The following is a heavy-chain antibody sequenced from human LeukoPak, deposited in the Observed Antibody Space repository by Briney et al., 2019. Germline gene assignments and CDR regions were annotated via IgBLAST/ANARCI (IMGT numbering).Heavy chain of an antibody. J-gene: IGHJ4*02. CDR1: GGSFSGYY. CDR2: INHSGST. Sequence: SETLSLTCAVYGGSFSGYYWSWIRQPPGKGLEWIGEINHSGSTNYNPSLKSRVTISVDTSKNQSSLKLSSVTAADTAVYYCARNDRGRVATINFDYWGQGTLVTVSS. D-gene: IGHD5-12*01. V-gene: IGHV4-34*01. CDR3: ARNDRGRVATINFDY.